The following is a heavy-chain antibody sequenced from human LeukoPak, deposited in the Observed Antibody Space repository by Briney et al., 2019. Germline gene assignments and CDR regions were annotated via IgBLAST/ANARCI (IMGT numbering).Heavy chain of an antibody. CDR3: TTEDGRVPAAISNFDY. Sequence: GGSLRLSCATSGFTSTTYWISWVRQAPGKGLEWVGRIKSKTDGGTTDYAAPVKGRFTISRDDSKNTLYLQMNSLKTEDTAVYYCTTEDGRVPAAISNFDYWGQGTLVTVSS. V-gene: IGHV3-15*01. J-gene: IGHJ4*02. D-gene: IGHD2-2*02. CDR1: GFTSTTYW. CDR2: IKSKTDGGTT.